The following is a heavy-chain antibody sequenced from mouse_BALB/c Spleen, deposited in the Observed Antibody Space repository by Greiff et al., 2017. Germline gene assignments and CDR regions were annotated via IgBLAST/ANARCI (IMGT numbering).Heavy chain of an antibody. V-gene: IGHV5-17*02. J-gene: IGHJ4*01. CDR2: ISSGSSTI. D-gene: IGHD1-1*01. CDR3: AREGRMTTGYYYAMDY. CDR1: GFTFSSFG. Sequence: DVMLVESGGGLVQPGGSRKLSCAASGFTFSSFGMHWVRQAPEKGLEWVAYISSGSSTIYYADTVKGRFTISRDNPKNTLFLQMTSLRSEDTAMYYCAREGRMTTGYYYAMDYWGQGTSVTVSS.